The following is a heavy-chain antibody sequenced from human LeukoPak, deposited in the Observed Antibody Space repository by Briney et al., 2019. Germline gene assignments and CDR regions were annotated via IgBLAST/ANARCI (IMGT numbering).Heavy chain of an antibody. V-gene: IGHV4-4*07. CDR3: ARGYGSSWGRPTFDI. D-gene: IGHD6-6*01. CDR2: IYISGST. J-gene: IGHJ3*02. Sequence: SETLSLTCTVSGGSISNYYRTWIRQPAGKRLEWIGRIYISGSTNYSPSLKSRVTMSVDTSKNQFSLKLSSVTAADTAVYYCARGYGSSWGRPTFDIWGQGTVVTVSS. CDR1: GGSISNYY.